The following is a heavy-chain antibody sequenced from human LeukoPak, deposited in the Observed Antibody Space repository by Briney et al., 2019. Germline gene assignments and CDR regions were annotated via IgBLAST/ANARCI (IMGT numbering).Heavy chain of an antibody. CDR3: ARGSTHTYCSSTSCYGWTGYNWFDP. CDR1: GGTFSSYA. D-gene: IGHD2-2*01. J-gene: IGHJ5*02. V-gene: IGHV1-69*05. Sequence: GASVKVSCKASGGTFSSYAISWVRQAPGQGLEWMGGIIPIFGTANYAQKFQGRVTMTRDTSTSTVYMELSSLRSEDTAVYYCARGSTHTYCSSTSCYGWTGYNWFDPWGQGTLVTVSS. CDR2: IIPIFGTA.